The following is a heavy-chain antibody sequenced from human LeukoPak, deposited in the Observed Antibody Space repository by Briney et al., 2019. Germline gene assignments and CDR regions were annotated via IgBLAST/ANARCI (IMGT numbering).Heavy chain of an antibody. D-gene: IGHD2-2*01. CDR2: IYHSGST. Sequence: SETLSLTCAVSGGSISSSNWWSWVRQPPGKGLEWIGEIYHSGSTNYSPSLKSRVTISVDKSKNQFSLKLSAVTAADTAIYYCASALRMPIFDFWGQGTLVTVSS. V-gene: IGHV4-4*02. J-gene: IGHJ4*02. CDR1: GGSISSSNW. CDR3: ASALRMPIFDF.